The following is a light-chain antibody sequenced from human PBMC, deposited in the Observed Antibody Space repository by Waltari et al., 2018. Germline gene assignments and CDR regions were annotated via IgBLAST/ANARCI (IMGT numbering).Light chain of an antibody. CDR2: GTS. CDR3: QSYDSSLSGSGV. J-gene: IGLJ2*01. Sequence: QSVLTQPPSVSGAPGQRVTISCPGSSPNIGAGYDVHWYQQLPGTAPKLLIYGTSNRPSGVPDRFSGSKSGTSASLAITGLQAEDEADYYCQSYDSSLSGSGVFGGGTKLTVL. V-gene: IGLV1-40*01. CDR1: SPNIGAGYD.